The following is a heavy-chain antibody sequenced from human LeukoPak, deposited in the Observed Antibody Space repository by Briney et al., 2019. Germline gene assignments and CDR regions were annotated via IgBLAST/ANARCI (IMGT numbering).Heavy chain of an antibody. J-gene: IGHJ4*02. V-gene: IGHV4-39*07. CDR3: ARGLPYDYVWGSYRSYYFDY. CDR2: INHSGST. Sequence: PSETLSLTCTVSGGSISSGGYYWNWIRQPPGKGLEWIGEINHSGSTNYCPSLKSRVTISVDTSKNQFSLKLSSVTAADTAVYYCARGLPYDYVWGSYRSYYFDYWGQGTLVTVSS. D-gene: IGHD3-16*02. CDR1: GGSISSGGYY.